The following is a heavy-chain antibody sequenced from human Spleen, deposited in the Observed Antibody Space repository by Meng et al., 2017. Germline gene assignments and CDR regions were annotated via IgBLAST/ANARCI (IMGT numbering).Heavy chain of an antibody. J-gene: IGHJ6*02. V-gene: IGHV3-21*03. CDR1: GFTFHNFY. D-gene: IGHD1-14*01. Sequence: GESLKISCAASGFTFHNFYMNWVRQTPGKGLEWVASVSSTSTSIYYADSVKGRFTISRDNAKRSLYLQMNSLTAEDTAVYYCTTLMTHDYYYYGMDVWGQGTTVTVSS. CDR2: VSSTSTSI. CDR3: TTLMTHDYYYYGMDV.